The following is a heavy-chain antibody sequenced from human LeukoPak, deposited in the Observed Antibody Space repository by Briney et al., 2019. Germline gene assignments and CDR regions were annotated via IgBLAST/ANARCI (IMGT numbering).Heavy chain of an antibody. CDR3: ARVDSSSWYREIELDY. Sequence: ASVKVSCKASGYTFTSYGISWVRQAPGQGLEWVGWISAYNGNTNYAQKLQGRVTMTTDTSTSTAYMELRSLRSDDTAVYYCARVDSSSWYREIELDYWGQGTLVTVSS. J-gene: IGHJ4*02. V-gene: IGHV1-18*01. D-gene: IGHD6-13*01. CDR2: ISAYNGNT. CDR1: GYTFTSYG.